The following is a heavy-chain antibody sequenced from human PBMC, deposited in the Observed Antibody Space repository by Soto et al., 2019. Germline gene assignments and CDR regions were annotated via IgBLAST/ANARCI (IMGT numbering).Heavy chain of an antibody. D-gene: IGHD3-22*01. Sequence: SETLSLTCTVSGGSISSYYWRWIRQPPGKGLEWIGYIYYSGSTNYNPSLKSRVTISVDTSKNQFSLKLSSVTAADTAVYYCARDLSDGVINRFDPWGQGTLVTVSS. CDR2: IYYSGST. J-gene: IGHJ5*02. CDR3: ARDLSDGVINRFDP. V-gene: IGHV4-59*01. CDR1: GGSISSYY.